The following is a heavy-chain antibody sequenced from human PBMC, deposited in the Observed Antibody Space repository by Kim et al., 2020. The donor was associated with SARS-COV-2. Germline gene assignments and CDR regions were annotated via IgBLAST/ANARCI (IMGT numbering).Heavy chain of an antibody. Sequence: SVKVSCKASGGTFSSYAISWVRQAPGQGLEWMGGIIPIFGTANYAQKFQGRVTITADESTSTAYMELSSLRSEDTAVYYCARDLSYYDFWSGRRRSYNWFDPWGQGTLVTVSS. J-gene: IGHJ5*02. D-gene: IGHD3-3*01. CDR3: ARDLSYYDFWSGRRRSYNWFDP. V-gene: IGHV1-69*13. CDR2: IIPIFGTA. CDR1: GGTFSSYA.